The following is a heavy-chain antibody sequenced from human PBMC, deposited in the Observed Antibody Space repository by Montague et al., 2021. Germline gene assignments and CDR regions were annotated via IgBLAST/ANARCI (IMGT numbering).Heavy chain of an antibody. CDR1: GDSISSKGNF. V-gene: IGHV4-39*01. Sequence: SETLSLTCSVSGDSISSKGNFWGWIRQPPGKGLEWIGVLDYSGTTYYSPSLRGRVTIFVDTSKSQFSLKVTAVTAADTAVYYCARHRSRHHSMAFVASDHYFYMDVWGTGTTVAVSS. J-gene: IGHJ6*03. CDR3: ARHRSRHHSMAFVASDHYFYMDV. D-gene: IGHD2/OR15-2a*01. CDR2: LDYSGTT.